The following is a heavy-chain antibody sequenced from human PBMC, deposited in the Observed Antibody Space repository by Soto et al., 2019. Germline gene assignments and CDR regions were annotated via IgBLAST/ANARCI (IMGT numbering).Heavy chain of an antibody. CDR3: VRGAYGDQHDY. CDR1: GHTFTNYG. D-gene: IGHD4-17*01. Sequence: QVQLVQSGAEVKKPGASVKVSCKASGHTFTNYGITWVRQAPGQGLEWMGWISAYNGNTKYAQKVQDRVTMTKDTSTSTAYMELRSLRSDDTAVYYCVRGAYGDQHDYWGQGTLITVSS. J-gene: IGHJ4*02. V-gene: IGHV1-18*01. CDR2: ISAYNGNT.